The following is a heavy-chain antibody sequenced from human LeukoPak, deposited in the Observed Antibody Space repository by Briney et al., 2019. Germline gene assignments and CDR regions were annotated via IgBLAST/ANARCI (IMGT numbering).Heavy chain of an antibody. J-gene: IGHJ3*02. V-gene: IGHV4-59*01. CDR2: SHYSGTT. D-gene: IGHD2-21*02. CDR3: ARWGESGDYAVHAFDI. CDR1: GVSISNYY. Sequence: SETLSLTCTVSGVSISNYYWNWMRQSPGKGLQWIGCSHYSGTTNYNPSLNSRVTMSVGTSKSQFSLKLSSVSAADTAVYYCARWGESGDYAVHAFDIWGQGTMVTVSS.